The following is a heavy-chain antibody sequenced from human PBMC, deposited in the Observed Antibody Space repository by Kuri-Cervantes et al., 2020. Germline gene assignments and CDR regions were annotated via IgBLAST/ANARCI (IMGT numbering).Heavy chain of an antibody. Sequence: SETLSLTCAVYGGSFSGYYWSWIRQPPGKGLEWIGEINHSGSTNYNPSLKSRVTISVDTSKNQFPLKLSSVTAADTAVYYCARGRYCSSTSCYAGYYYYGMDVWGQGTTVTVSS. CDR1: GGSFSGYY. J-gene: IGHJ6*02. V-gene: IGHV4-34*01. CDR2: INHSGST. CDR3: ARGRYCSSTSCYAGYYYYGMDV. D-gene: IGHD2-2*01.